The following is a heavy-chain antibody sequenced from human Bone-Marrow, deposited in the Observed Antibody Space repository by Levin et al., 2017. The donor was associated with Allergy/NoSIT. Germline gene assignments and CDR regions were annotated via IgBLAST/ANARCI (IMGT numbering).Heavy chain of an antibody. CDR1: GFTFTTYG. CDR3: ARDSSRAQFDF. V-gene: IGHV3-30*03. Sequence: QAGGSLRLSCAASGFTFTTYGMLWVRQAPGKGLEWVAGILNDGSFEYYADSVKGRFTISRDNSKNTMYLQVNNLRAEDTAVYYCARDSSRAQFDFWGQGTLVTVSS. J-gene: IGHJ4*02. D-gene: IGHD2-2*01. CDR2: ILNDGSFE.